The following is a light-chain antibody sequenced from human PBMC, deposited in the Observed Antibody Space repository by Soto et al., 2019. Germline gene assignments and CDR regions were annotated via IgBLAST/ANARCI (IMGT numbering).Light chain of an antibody. CDR1: RSDIGSYNY. CDR3: AVWDDSLSGRV. CDR2: GVS. V-gene: IGLV2-14*01. Sequence: QSVLTQPASVSGSPGQSITISCSGTRSDIGSYNYVAWYQQFPGKTPKILIYGVSNRPSGVSSRFSGSKSGNTASLTISGLQAEDEADYYCAVWDDSLSGRVFGGGTKLTVL. J-gene: IGLJ3*02.